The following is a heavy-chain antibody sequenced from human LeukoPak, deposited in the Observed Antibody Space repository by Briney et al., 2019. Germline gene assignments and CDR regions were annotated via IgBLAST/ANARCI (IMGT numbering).Heavy chain of an antibody. CDR1: GFAFSSYW. D-gene: IGHD4-17*01. CDR2: INQDGSDP. J-gene: IGHJ4*02. Sequence: GGSLRLSCAASGFAFSSYWMGWVRQAPGKGLEWVANINQDGSDPYYVDSVKGRFTISRDNAKISLFLQMNSLRAEDTAVYYCARHGAYSFDSWGQGTLVTVSS. V-gene: IGHV3-7*01. CDR3: ARHGAYSFDS.